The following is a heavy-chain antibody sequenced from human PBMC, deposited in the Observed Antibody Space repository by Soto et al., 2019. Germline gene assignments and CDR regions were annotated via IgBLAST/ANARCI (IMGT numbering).Heavy chain of an antibody. CDR3: ARVRSPWPFDY. CDR1: GYTFTSYG. CDR2: ISAYNGNT. V-gene: IGHV1-18*01. D-gene: IGHD1-26*01. Sequence: ASVKVSCKASGYTFTSYGLRWVRQAPGQGLEWMGWISAYNGNTNYAQKIQGRVTMTTDTSTSTAYMELRSLRSDDTAVYYCARVRSPWPFDYWGQGTLVNVSS. J-gene: IGHJ4*02.